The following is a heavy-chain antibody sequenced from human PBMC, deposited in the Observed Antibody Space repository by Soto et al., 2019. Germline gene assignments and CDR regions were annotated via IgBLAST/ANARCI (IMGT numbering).Heavy chain of an antibody. Sequence: EVQLLESGGGSVQPGGSLRLSCAASGFNFGSYALNWVRQAPGKGLEWVSHIGGSGYTTYYADSVKGRFTISRDNSQNSRYLQMNSLRPDDTAVYYCANFDSSLISWGQGVLGTVSS. J-gene: IGHJ5*02. CDR2: IGGSGYTT. CDR1: GFNFGSYA. V-gene: IGHV3-23*01. CDR3: ANFDSSLIS. D-gene: IGHD5-18*01.